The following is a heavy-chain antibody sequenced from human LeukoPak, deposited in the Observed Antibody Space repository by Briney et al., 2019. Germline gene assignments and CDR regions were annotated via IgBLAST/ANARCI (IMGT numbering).Heavy chain of an antibody. D-gene: IGHD2-2*01. CDR1: GGSISSSSSY. V-gene: IGHV4-39*07. Sequence: SETLSLTCSVSGGSISSSSSYWGWIRQPPGKGLEWIGSIYYSGSSFDNPALKSRVTMSVDTSKNQFSLKLSSVTAADTAVYYCARDVVAAVGSFDYWGQGTQVTVST. CDR3: ARDVVAAVGSFDY. CDR2: IYYSGSS. J-gene: IGHJ4*02.